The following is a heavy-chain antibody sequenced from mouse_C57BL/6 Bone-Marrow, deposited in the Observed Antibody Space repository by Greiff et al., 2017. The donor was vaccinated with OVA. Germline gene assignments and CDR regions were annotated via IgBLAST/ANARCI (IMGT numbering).Heavy chain of an antibody. CDR1: GYTFTSYW. CDR2: IYPGSGST. V-gene: IGHV1-55*01. Sequence: QVQLQQPGAELVKPGASVKMSCKASGYTFTSYWITWVKQRPGQGLEWIGDIYPGSGSTNYNEKFKSKATLTVDTSSSTAYILLSSLTSEDSAVYYCAITTVVATDYWGQGTTLTVSS. D-gene: IGHD1-1*01. J-gene: IGHJ2*01. CDR3: AITTVVATDY.